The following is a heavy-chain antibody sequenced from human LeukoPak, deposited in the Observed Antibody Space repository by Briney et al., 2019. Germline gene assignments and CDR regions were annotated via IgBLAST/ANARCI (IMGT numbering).Heavy chain of an antibody. Sequence: VASVKVSCKASGYTFTSYGISWVRQAPGQGLEWMGWISAYNGNTNYAQKLQGRVTMTTDTSTSTAYMELRSLRSDDTAVYYCARGSYPDCTNGGCPFDYWGQGTLVTVSS. CDR2: ISAYNGNT. D-gene: IGHD2-8*01. V-gene: IGHV1-18*01. CDR3: ARGSYPDCTNGGCPFDY. J-gene: IGHJ4*02. CDR1: GYTFTSYG.